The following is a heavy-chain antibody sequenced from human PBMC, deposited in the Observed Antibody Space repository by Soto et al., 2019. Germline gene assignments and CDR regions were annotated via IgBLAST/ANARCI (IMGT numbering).Heavy chain of an antibody. CDR3: ASTAMTIVTGGLAFHT. J-gene: IGHJ5*02. V-gene: IGHV4-30-4*01. D-gene: IGHD2-8*02. Sequence: QVQLRESGPGLDQPSQTLSLACSVSGVSITSGNYYWNWIRQHPGKGLEWIGYIHYTGTAFYNPSLKSRVTLSLHTSRNQFSLKVTYVPGAYTAVYYCASTAMTIVTGGLAFHTWGQGTLVSASS. CDR1: GVSITSGNYY. CDR2: IHYTGTA.